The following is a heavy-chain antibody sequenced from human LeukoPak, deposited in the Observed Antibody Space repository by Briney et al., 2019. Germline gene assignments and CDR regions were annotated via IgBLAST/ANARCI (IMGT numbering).Heavy chain of an antibody. CDR2: INHSGST. D-gene: IGHD7-27*01. J-gene: IGHJ3*02. V-gene: IGHV4-34*01. CDR1: GGSFSGYY. Sequence: PSETLSLTCAVYGGSFSGYYWSWIRQPPGKGLEWIGEINHSGSTNYNPSLKSRVTISVDTSKNQFSLKLSSVTAADTAVYYCARDRLSLGAFDIWGQGTMVTVSS. CDR3: ARDRLSLGAFDI.